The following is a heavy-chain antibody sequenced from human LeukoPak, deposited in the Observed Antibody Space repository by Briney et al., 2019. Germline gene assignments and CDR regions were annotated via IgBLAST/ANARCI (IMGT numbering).Heavy chain of an antibody. CDR3: ARDYDFLSGFFRVFDY. D-gene: IGHD3-3*01. Sequence: SETLSLTCTVFGGSISSNSYYWGWIRQPPGKGLEWIGSIYYSGNTYYNPSLKSRVTISVDMSKSQFSLRLNSVTAADTAVYYCARDYDFLSGFFRVFDYWGQGTLVTVSS. V-gene: IGHV4-39*07. J-gene: IGHJ4*02. CDR1: GGSISSNSYY. CDR2: IYYSGNT.